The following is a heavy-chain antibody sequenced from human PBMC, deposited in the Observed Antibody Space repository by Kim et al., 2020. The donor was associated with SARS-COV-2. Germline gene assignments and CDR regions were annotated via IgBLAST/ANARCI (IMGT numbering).Heavy chain of an antibody. Sequence: GGSLRLSCAASGFTFGDYAMHWVRQAPGKGLEWVSGISWNSGNIDYADSVKGRFTISRDNAKNSLYLQMNSLRAEDTALYYCAKERARKYYYDSSGYDYWGQGTLVTVSS. CDR2: ISWNSGNI. CDR3: AKERARKYYYDSSGYDY. D-gene: IGHD3-22*01. V-gene: IGHV3-9*01. CDR1: GFTFGDYA. J-gene: IGHJ4*02.